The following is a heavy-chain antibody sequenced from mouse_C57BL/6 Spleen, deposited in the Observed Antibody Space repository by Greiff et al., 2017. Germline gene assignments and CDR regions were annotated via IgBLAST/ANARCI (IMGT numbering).Heavy chain of an antibody. V-gene: IGHV1-81*01. CDR1: GYTFTSYG. CDR2: IYPRSGNT. Sequence: VQLQQSGAELARPGASVKLSCKASGYTFTSYGISWVKQRTGQGLEWIGEIYPRSGNTYYNEKFKGKATLTADKSSSTAYMELRSLTSEDSAVYFCARRTNWDDLYAMDYWGQGTSVTVSS. CDR3: ARRTNWDDLYAMDY. J-gene: IGHJ4*01. D-gene: IGHD4-1*01.